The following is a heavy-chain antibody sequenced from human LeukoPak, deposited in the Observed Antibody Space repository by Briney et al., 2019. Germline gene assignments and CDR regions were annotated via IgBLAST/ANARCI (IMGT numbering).Heavy chain of an antibody. V-gene: IGHV1-3*01. CDR3: AVVPAVADAFDI. D-gene: IGHD2-2*01. CDR2: INAGNGNT. Sequence: ASVKVSCKASGYTFTSYAMHWVRQAPGQRLEWMGWINAGNGNTKYSQKFQGRVTITRDTSASTAYMELSSLRSEDTAVYYCAVVPAVADAFDIWGQGTMVTVSS. J-gene: IGHJ3*02. CDR1: GYTFTSYA.